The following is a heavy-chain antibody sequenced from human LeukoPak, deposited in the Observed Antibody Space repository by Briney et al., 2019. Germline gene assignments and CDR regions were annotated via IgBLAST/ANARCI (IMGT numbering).Heavy chain of an antibody. CDR3: VWGSGYYGSFDY. V-gene: IGHV1-18*01. D-gene: IGHD3-22*01. CDR1: GYTFTSYG. Sequence: ASVKVSCKASGYTFTSYGISWVRQAPGQGLEWMGWISAYNGNTNYAQKLQGRVTMATDTSTSTAYMELRSLRSDDTAVYYCVWGSGYYGSFDYWGQGTLVTVSS. J-gene: IGHJ4*02. CDR2: ISAYNGNT.